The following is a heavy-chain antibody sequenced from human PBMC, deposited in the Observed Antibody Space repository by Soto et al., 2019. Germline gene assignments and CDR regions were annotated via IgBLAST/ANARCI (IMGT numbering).Heavy chain of an antibody. D-gene: IGHD5-18*01. V-gene: IGHV1-69*01. Sequence: QVQLVQSGAEVKKPGSSVKVSCKASGGTFSSYAISWVRQAPGQGLEWMGGIIPIFGTANYAQKFQGRLTITADESTSTAYMELSSLRSEDMAVYYCARDRPPVDTALVGSRYYYSGMDVWGQGTKVTVSS. J-gene: IGHJ6*02. CDR2: IIPIFGTA. CDR3: ARDRPPVDTALVGSRYYYSGMDV. CDR1: GGTFSSYA.